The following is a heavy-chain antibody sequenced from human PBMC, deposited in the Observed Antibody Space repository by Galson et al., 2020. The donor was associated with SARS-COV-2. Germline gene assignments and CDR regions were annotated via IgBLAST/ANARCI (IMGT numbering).Heavy chain of an antibody. V-gene: IGHV4-59*13. CDR2: IYYSGDT. CDR1: GGSISGFH. D-gene: IGHD2-2*03. J-gene: IGHJ6*02. Sequence: SQTLSLTCTVSGGSISGFHWSWIRQPPGKGLEWIGNIYYSGDTYYSPSLRSRVTISLDTPKNQFSLKLSSVTAADTAVYYCARASDGYCSSPTCSYSYYYGIDVWGQGTTVTVSS. CDR3: ARASDGYCSSPTCSYSYYYGIDV.